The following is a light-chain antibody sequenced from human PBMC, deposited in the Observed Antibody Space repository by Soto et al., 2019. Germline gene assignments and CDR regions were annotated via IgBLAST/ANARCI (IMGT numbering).Light chain of an antibody. CDR1: QSLNRN. CDR3: QHYNDWPPAFT. Sequence: EILMTQPPATLSVSPGERATLSCRASQSLNRNLAWYQQKPGQAPRLIIYGASTRASGIPARFSGSGSGTEFTLTISSLQSEDFALYYCQHYNDWPPAFTFGPGTKVDL. CDR2: GAS. V-gene: IGKV3D-15*01. J-gene: IGKJ3*01.